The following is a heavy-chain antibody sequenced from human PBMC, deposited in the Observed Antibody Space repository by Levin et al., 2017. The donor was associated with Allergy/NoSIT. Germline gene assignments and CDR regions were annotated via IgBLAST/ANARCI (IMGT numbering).Heavy chain of an antibody. CDR1: GGTFSSYA. CDR2: IIPIFGTA. V-gene: IGHV1-69*01. D-gene: IGHD4-17*01. J-gene: IGHJ4*02. CDR3: ARGMDYGDSRPFDY. Sequence: KISCKASGGTFSSYAISWVRQAPGQGLEWMGGIIPIFGTANYAQKFQGRVTITADESTSTAYMELSSLRSEDTAVYYCARGMDYGDSRPFDYWGQGTLVTVSS.